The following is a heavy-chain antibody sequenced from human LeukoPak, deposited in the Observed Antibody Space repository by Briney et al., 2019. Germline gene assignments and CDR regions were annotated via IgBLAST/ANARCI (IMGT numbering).Heavy chain of an antibody. CDR1: GFTFSSYS. CDR2: ISSSSSYI. Sequence: GGSLRLSCAASGFTFSSYSMNWVRQAPGKGLEWVSSISSSSSYIYYADSVKGRFTIPRDNAKNSLYLQMNSLRAEDTAVYYCARGRGIYDFWSGYVDYWGQGTLVTVSS. CDR3: ARGRGIYDFWSGYVDY. V-gene: IGHV3-21*01. D-gene: IGHD3-3*01. J-gene: IGHJ4*02.